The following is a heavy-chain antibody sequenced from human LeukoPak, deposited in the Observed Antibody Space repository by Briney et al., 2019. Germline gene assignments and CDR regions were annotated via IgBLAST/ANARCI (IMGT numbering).Heavy chain of an antibody. J-gene: IGHJ6*03. CDR3: ARILGYCSSTSCRQNFQDYYYYMDV. D-gene: IGHD2-2*01. CDR1: VGTFSSYA. Sequence: ASVKVSCKASVGTFSSYAISWVRQAPGQGLEWMGGIIPIFGTANYAQKFQGRVTITADESTSTAYMELSSLRSEDTAVYYCARILGYCSSTSCRQNFQDYYYYMDVWGKGTTVTVSS. V-gene: IGHV1-69*13. CDR2: IIPIFGTA.